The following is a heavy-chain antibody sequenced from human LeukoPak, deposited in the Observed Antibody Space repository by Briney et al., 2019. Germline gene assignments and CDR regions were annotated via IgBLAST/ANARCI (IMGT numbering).Heavy chain of an antibody. Sequence: PSATLSITCTASGGSISSYYWSWIRKPPGKGLALIGYIYYCGSTNYNPSLKSRVTIPVDTSKDQFSLKLSSVTPADTAVYYCARGDGRWELLGGCFDYWGQGTLVTVSS. D-gene: IGHD1-26*01. CDR3: ARGDGRWELLGGCFDY. V-gene: IGHV4-59*01. CDR2: IYYCGST. CDR1: GGSISSYY. J-gene: IGHJ4*02.